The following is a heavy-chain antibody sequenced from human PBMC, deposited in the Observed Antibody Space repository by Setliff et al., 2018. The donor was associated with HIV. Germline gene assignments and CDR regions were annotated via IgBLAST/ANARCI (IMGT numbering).Heavy chain of an antibody. CDR3: VRHNPTVVTDGYDI. Sequence: KSSETLSLTCTVSGGSISSSSHYWGWIRQPPGKGLEWVGSIYYSGSTYYNPSLKSRVTISLDTSKNQLSLKLSSVTAADTAVYYCVRHNPTVVTDGYDIWGQGTKVTVSS. CDR1: GGSISSSSHY. J-gene: IGHJ3*02. V-gene: IGHV4-39*01. CDR2: IYYSGST. D-gene: IGHD2-21*02.